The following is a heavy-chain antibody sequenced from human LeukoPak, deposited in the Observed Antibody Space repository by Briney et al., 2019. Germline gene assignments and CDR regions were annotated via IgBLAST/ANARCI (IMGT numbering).Heavy chain of an antibody. CDR3: AKAIAVAGTFPYYFDY. CDR2: ISSSGAYI. J-gene: IGHJ4*02. Sequence: GGSLRLSCAASGFTFSSYSMNWVRQAPGKGLEWVSSISSSGAYIFYADSVKGRFTISRDNSKNTLYLQMNSLRAEDTAVYYCAKAIAVAGTFPYYFDYWGQGTLVTVSS. V-gene: IGHV3-21*04. D-gene: IGHD6-19*01. CDR1: GFTFSSYS.